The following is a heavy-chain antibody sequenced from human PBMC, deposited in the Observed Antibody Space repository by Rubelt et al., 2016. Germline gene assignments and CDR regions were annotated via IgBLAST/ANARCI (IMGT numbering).Heavy chain of an antibody. CDR3: ARGSIAAAWV. CDR1: GGSFSGYY. J-gene: IGHJ4*02. CDR2: INHSGST. Sequence: QVQLQQWGAGLLKPSETLSLTCAVYGGSFSGYYWSWIRQPPGKGLEWIGEINHSGSTNYNPSLKSRVTISVYTSKNQFSLKLSSVTAADTAVYYCARGSIAAAWVWGQGTLVTVSS. V-gene: IGHV4-34*01. D-gene: IGHD6-25*01.